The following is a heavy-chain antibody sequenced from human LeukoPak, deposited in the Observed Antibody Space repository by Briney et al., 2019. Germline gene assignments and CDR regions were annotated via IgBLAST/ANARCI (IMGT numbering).Heavy chain of an antibody. CDR2: VMSGRGST. Sequence: GGSLRLSCAASGFSVSDYSISWIRQSLGKGPEWISYVMSGRGSTNYADSVKGRFTISRDNAKNSVALQLDGLRADDTAVYFCTRERRGSYYAFESWGQGTLVTVSS. V-gene: IGHV3-11*05. J-gene: IGHJ4*02. CDR1: GFSVSDYS. D-gene: IGHD3-16*01. CDR3: TRERRGSYYAFES.